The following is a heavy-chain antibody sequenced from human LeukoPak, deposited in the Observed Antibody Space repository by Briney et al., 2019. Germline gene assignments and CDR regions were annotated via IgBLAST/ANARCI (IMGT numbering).Heavy chain of an antibody. J-gene: IGHJ5*02. D-gene: IGHD6-19*01. CDR2: IYYSGST. V-gene: IGHV4-39*01. Sequence: PSETLSLTCTVSGGSISSSSYYWGWIRQPPGQGLEWIGSIYYSGSTYYNPSLKSRVTISVDTSKNQFSLKLSSVTAADTAVYYCARPWSSGPWSWFDPWGQGTLVTVSS. CDR1: GGSISSSSYY. CDR3: ARPWSSGPWSWFDP.